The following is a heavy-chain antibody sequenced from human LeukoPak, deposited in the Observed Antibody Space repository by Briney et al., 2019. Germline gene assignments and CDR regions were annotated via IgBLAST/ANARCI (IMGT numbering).Heavy chain of an antibody. D-gene: IGHD1-1*01. CDR1: GFTFRNYG. CDR2: ISGSGGST. Sequence: GGSLRLSCVASGFTFRNYGMHWVRQAPGKGLEWVSAISGSGGSTYYADSVKGRFTISRDNSKNTLYLQMNSLRAEDTAVYYCAKDLEPGAFDIWGQGTMVTVSS. V-gene: IGHV3-23*01. CDR3: AKDLEPGAFDI. J-gene: IGHJ3*02.